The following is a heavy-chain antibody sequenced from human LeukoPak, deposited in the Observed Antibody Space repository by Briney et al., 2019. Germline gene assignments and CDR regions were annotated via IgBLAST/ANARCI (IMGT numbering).Heavy chain of an antibody. CDR2: IYYSGST. V-gene: IGHV4-39*01. CDR3: ARRPTVGATIADAFDI. CDR1: GGSISSSIYS. J-gene: IGHJ3*02. Sequence: PSETLSLTCTVSGGSISSSIYSWGWIRQPPGKGLEWIGSIYYSGSTYYNPSLKSRGTISVDTSKNQFSLKLSSVTAADTAIYYCARRPTVGATIADAFDIWGHGTMVTVSS. D-gene: IGHD1-26*01.